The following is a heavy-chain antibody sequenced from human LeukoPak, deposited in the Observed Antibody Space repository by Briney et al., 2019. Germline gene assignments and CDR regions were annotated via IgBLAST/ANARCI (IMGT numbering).Heavy chain of an antibody. Sequence: SETLSLTCTVSGGSISSYYWSWIRQPAGKGLEWIGRIYTSGSTNYNPSLKSRVTMSVDTSKNQFSLKLSSVTAADTAVYYCARTPYSSSSRGKLDVWGKGTTVTVSS. CDR2: IYTSGST. J-gene: IGHJ6*04. V-gene: IGHV4-4*07. D-gene: IGHD6-13*01. CDR1: GGSISSYY. CDR3: ARTPYSSSSRGKLDV.